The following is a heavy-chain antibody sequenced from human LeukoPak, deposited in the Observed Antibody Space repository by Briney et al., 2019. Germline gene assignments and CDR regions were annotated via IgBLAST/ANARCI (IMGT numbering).Heavy chain of an antibody. D-gene: IGHD3-9*01. Sequence: PSETLSLTCTVSGSISSYYWSWIRQPPGNGLEWIGYIYTSGSTNYNPSLKSRVTISVDTSKNQFSLDLSSVTAADTAVYYCARVGMVLRYFDWTRPYYYYGMDVWGQGTTVTVSS. CDR3: ARVGMVLRYFDWTRPYYYYGMDV. CDR2: IYTSGST. J-gene: IGHJ6*02. CDR1: GSISSYY. V-gene: IGHV4-4*09.